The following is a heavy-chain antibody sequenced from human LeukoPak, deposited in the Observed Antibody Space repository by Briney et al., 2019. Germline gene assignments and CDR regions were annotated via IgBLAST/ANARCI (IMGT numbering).Heavy chain of an antibody. J-gene: IGHJ4*02. V-gene: IGHV3-33*06. CDR3: AKDLLSSYYDFWSGYYPDNFDY. Sequence: PGGSLRLSCAASGFTFSSYGMHWVRQAPGKGLEWVAVIWYDGSNKYYADSVKGRFTISRDNSKNTLYLQMNSLRAEDTAVYYCAKDLLSSYYDFWSGYYPDNFDYWGQGTLVTVSS. CDR1: GFTFSSYG. D-gene: IGHD3-3*01. CDR2: IWYDGSNK.